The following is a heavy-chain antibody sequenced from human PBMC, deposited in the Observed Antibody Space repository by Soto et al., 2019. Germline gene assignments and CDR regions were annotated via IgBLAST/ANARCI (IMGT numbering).Heavy chain of an antibody. CDR2: TYYNGDT. D-gene: IGHD6-19*01. V-gene: IGHV4-61*08. Sequence: WETLSLTCTVSDDSFRGAEYYWSWIRQPLGKGPEWIGYTYYNGDTKYNPALRSRVTMSEDTSKNQFSLRLSSVTAADTAVYFCARGPAYIDGWRTFDLWGRGILVTVSS. CDR3: ARGPAYIDGWRTFDL. CDR1: DDSFRGAEYY. J-gene: IGHJ4*02.